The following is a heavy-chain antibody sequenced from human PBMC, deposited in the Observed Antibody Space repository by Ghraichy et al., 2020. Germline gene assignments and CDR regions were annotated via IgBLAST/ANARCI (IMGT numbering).Heavy chain of an antibody. CDR1: GGSISSSSYY. CDR2: IYYSGST. V-gene: IGHV4-39*01. CDR3: ARRTSRYSGSYWDWYFDL. J-gene: IGHJ2*01. D-gene: IGHD1-26*01. Sequence: SETLSLTCTVSGGSISSSSYYWGWIRQPPGKGLEWIGSIYYSGSTYYKPSLKSRVTISVDTSKNQFSLKLSSVTAADTAVYYCARRTSRYSGSYWDWYFDLWGRGTLVTVSS.